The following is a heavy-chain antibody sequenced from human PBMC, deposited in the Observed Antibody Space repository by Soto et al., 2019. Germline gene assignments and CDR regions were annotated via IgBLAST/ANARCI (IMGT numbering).Heavy chain of an antibody. V-gene: IGHV1-69*02. CDR2: IIPILGIA. D-gene: IGHD3-22*01. CDR3: ARIYYYDSSGYPGPLDY. Sequence: ASVKVSCKASGGTFSSYTISWVRQAPGQGLEWMGRIIPILGIANYAQKFQGRVTITADKSTSTAYMELSSLRSEDTAVYYCARIYYYDSSGYPGPLDYWGQGTLVTVSS. CDR1: GGTFSSYT. J-gene: IGHJ4*02.